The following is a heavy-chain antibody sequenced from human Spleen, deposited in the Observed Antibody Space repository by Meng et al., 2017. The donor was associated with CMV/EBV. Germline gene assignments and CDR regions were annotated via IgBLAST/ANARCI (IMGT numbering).Heavy chain of an antibody. J-gene: IGHJ5*02. V-gene: IGHV4-59*01. Sequence: SETLSLTCTISGGSITTFYWNWIRQPPGKGLEWIGNVYYTGSTNYNPSLKSRVTISLDTSKNQLSLKLNSLTSADTAVYFRARGRSCINGICYDDHNFFGPWGQGTLVTVSS. CDR1: GGSITTFY. D-gene: IGHD2-8*01. CDR2: VYYTGST. CDR3: ARGRSCINGICYDDHNFFGP.